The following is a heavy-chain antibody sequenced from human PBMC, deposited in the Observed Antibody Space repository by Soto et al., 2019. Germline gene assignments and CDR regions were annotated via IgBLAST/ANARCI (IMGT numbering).Heavy chain of an antibody. CDR3: ARERRGVTSYYYYYGMDV. Sequence: GGSLRLSCAASGFTFSNYGMHWVRQTPGKGLEWVAVIWYDGKNKYYADSVKGRFTISRDNSKNTLYLQMNSLRVEDTSVFFCARERRGVTSYYYYYGMDVWGQGTTVTVS. CDR1: GFTFSNYG. CDR2: IWYDGKNK. V-gene: IGHV3-33*01. D-gene: IGHD2-21*02. J-gene: IGHJ6*02.